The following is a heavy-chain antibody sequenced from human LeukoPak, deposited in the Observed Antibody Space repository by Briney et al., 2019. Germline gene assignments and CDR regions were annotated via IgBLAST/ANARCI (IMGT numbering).Heavy chain of an antibody. Sequence: PSETLSLTCTVSSGSISTSNYYWGWVRQPPGTALEWIGNIFYSGSTYYSPSLKSRVTISVDTSKNQFSLKLSSVTAADTAVYYCARAGFGYSYRGGYYYMDVWGKGTTVTVSS. D-gene: IGHD5-18*01. CDR2: IFYSGST. CDR1: SGSISTSNYY. V-gene: IGHV4-39*07. CDR3: ARAGFGYSYRGGYYYMDV. J-gene: IGHJ6*03.